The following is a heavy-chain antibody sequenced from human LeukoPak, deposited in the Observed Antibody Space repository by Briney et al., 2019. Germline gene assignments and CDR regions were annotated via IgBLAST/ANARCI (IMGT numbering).Heavy chain of an antibody. CDR3: AREQRGYSYGPFDY. CDR2: INHSGST. J-gene: IGHJ4*02. CDR1: GGSIGSSRYY. Sequence: PSETLSLTCTVSGGSIGSSRYYWSWIRQPPGKGLEWIGEINHSGSTNYNPSLKSRVTISVDTSKNQFSLKLSSVTASDTAVYYCAREQRGYSYGPFDYWGQGTLVTVSS. D-gene: IGHD5-18*01. V-gene: IGHV4-39*07.